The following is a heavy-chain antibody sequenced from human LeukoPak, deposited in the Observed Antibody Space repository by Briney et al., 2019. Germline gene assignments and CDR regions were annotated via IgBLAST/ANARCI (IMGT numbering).Heavy chain of an antibody. J-gene: IGHJ4*02. CDR1: GGSISSGGYY. Sequence: SGTLSLTCTVSGGSISSGGYYWSWIRQHPGKGLEWIGYIYYSGSTYYNPSLKSRVTISVDTSKNQFSLKLSSVTAADTAVYYCARGLPSGSYYDYWGQGTLVTVSS. V-gene: IGHV4-31*03. CDR3: ARGLPSGSYYDY. D-gene: IGHD1-26*01. CDR2: IYYSGST.